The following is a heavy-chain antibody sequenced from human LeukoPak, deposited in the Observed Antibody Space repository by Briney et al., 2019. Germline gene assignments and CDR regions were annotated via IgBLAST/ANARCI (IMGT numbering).Heavy chain of an antibody. J-gene: IGHJ4*02. CDR3: AKDIGGEMAVLGDY. Sequence: GGSLRLSCAASEFSVGSNYMTWVRQAPGKGLEWVSLIYSGGSTYYTDSVKGRFTISRDNSKNTLYLQMNSLRAEDTAVYYCAKDIGGEMAVLGDYWGQGTLVTVSS. CDR1: EFSVGSNY. V-gene: IGHV3-66*01. D-gene: IGHD5-24*01. CDR2: IYSGGST.